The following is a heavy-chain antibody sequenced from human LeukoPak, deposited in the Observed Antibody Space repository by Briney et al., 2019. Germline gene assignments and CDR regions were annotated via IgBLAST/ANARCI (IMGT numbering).Heavy chain of an antibody. J-gene: IGHJ6*03. V-gene: IGHV4-59*11. Sequence: SETLSLTCIVSGGSITSHYWTWIRQPPGERLEYIGNIYYSGSTNYNPSLKSRVTISVDTSKNQFSLKLSSVTAADTAVYYCARVKHSNYYYYYYMDVWGKGTTVTVSS. CDR2: IYYSGST. D-gene: IGHD4-11*01. CDR3: ARVKHSNYYYYYYMDV. CDR1: GGSITSHY.